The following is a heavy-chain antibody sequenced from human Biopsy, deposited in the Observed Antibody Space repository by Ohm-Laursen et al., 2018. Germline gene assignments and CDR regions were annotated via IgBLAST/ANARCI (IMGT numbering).Heavy chain of an antibody. CDR1: GFNFDDYA. J-gene: IGHJ4*02. CDR3: VRSLRNYDFLDS. Sequence: SLRLSCAASGFNFDDYAMHWIRQGPGKCLEWVAGLTWNSGTIAYAGSVRGRFTISRDNAKNSLYLQMNNLTSEDTALYYCVRSLRNYDFLDSWGQGTLVSVSS. CDR2: LTWNSGTI. V-gene: IGHV3-9*01. D-gene: IGHD3-16*01.